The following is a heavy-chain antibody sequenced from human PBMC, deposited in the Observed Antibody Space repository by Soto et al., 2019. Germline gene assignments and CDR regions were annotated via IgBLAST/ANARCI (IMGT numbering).Heavy chain of an antibody. V-gene: IGHV1-69*13. CDR2: IIPIFGTA. J-gene: IGHJ3*02. CDR3: ARAMDTVMVTDAFDI. D-gene: IGHD5-18*01. CDR1: GGTFSSYA. Sequence: SVKVSCKASGGTFSSYAISWVRQAPGQGLEWMGGIIPIFGTANYAQKFQGRVTITADESTSTAYMELSSLRSEDTAVYYCARAMDTVMVTDAFDIWGQGTMVTVSS.